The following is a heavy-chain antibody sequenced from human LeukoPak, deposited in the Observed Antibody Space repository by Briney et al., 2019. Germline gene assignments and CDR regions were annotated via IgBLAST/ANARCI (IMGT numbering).Heavy chain of an antibody. CDR3: VRAGRVATED. CDR1: GFSFSNYA. J-gene: IGHJ4*02. Sequence: GGSLRLSCAASGFSFSNYAMNWVRQAPGKGLEWVANIKQDGSEKYYVDSVKGRFTISRDNAKNSLYLQMNSLRAEDTAIYYCVRAGRVATEDWGQGTLVTVSS. CDR2: IKQDGSEK. V-gene: IGHV3-7*01. D-gene: IGHD6-13*01.